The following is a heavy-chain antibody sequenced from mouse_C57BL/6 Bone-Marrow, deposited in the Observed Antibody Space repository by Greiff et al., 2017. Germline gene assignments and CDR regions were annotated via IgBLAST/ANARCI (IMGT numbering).Heavy chain of an antibody. V-gene: IGHV14-2*01. Sequence: EVMLVESGAELVKPGASVKLSCTASGFNIKDYYMHWVKQRTEQGLEWIGRIDPEDGETKYAPKFQGKATITADTSSNTAYLQLSSLTSEDTAVYYCARVFLDGYWAWFAYWGQGTLVTVSA. CDR1: GFNIKDYY. CDR3: ARVFLDGYWAWFAY. J-gene: IGHJ3*01. CDR2: IDPEDGET. D-gene: IGHD2-3*01.